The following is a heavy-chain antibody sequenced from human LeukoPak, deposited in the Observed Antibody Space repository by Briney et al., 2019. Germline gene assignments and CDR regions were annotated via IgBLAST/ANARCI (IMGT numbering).Heavy chain of an antibody. D-gene: IGHD3-22*01. CDR1: RGSISGYS. CDR2: IYYSGDT. CDR3: ARVTGYMIEDYFDY. Sequence: SETLSLTCTVSRGSISGYSWSWIRQSPGGGLDWIGYIYYSGDTAYNPSLRSRVTLSVDTSKNQFSLQLRSVTTADTAVYYCARVTGYMIEDYFDYWGQGTLVTVSS. V-gene: IGHV4-59*01. J-gene: IGHJ4*02.